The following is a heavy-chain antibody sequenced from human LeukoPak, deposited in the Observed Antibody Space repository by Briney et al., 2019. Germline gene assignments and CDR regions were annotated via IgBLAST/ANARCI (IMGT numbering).Heavy chain of an antibody. CDR1: GFTVSSNY. CDR3: ARDDILTGYRDY. V-gene: IGHV3-53*01. Sequence: EGSLRLSCAASGFTVSSNYMSWVRQAPGKGLEWVSVIYSGGSTYYADSVKGRFTISRDNSKNTLYLQMNSLRAEDTAVYYCARDDILTGYRDYWGQGTLVTVSS. D-gene: IGHD3-9*01. J-gene: IGHJ4*02. CDR2: IYSGGST.